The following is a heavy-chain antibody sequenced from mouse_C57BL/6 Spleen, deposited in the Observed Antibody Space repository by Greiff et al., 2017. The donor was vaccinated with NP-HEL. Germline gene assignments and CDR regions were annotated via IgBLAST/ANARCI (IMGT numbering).Heavy chain of an antibody. J-gene: IGHJ1*03. CDR3: AKNYDGYDWYFDV. V-gene: IGHV2-5*01. Sequence: VMLVESGPGLVQPSQSLSITCTVSGFSLTSYGVHWVRQSPGKGLEWLGVIWRGGSTDYNAAFMSRLSITKDNSKSQVFFKMNSLQADDTAIYYCAKNYDGYDWYFDVWGTGTTVTVSS. D-gene: IGHD2-3*01. CDR2: IWRGGST. CDR1: GFSLTSYG.